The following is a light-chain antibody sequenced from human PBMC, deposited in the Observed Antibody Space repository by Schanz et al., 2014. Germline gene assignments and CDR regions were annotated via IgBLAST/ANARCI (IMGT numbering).Light chain of an antibody. CDR3: CSYGGSSNWV. V-gene: IGLV2-8*01. Sequence: QSALTQPRSVSGSPGQSVTISCTGTSSDVGGYNYVSWYQQHPGKAPKLMIYEVTKRPSGVPDRFSGSKSGNTASLTVSGLQAEDEADYYCCSYGGSSNWVFGGGTKLTVL. CDR2: EVT. CDR1: SSDVGGYNY. J-gene: IGLJ3*02.